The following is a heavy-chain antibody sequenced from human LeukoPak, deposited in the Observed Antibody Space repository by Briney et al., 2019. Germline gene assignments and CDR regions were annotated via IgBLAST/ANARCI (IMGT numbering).Heavy chain of an antibody. CDR3: ARFTTVTTHYYGMDV. Sequence: GGSLRLSCAASGFTFSSYSMNWVRQAPGKGLEWVSYISSSSSTIHYADSVKGRFTISRDNAKNSLYLQMNSLRDEDTAVYYCARFTTVTTHYYGMDVWGQGTTVTVSS. V-gene: IGHV3-48*02. CDR2: ISSSSSTI. D-gene: IGHD4-17*01. J-gene: IGHJ6*02. CDR1: GFTFSSYS.